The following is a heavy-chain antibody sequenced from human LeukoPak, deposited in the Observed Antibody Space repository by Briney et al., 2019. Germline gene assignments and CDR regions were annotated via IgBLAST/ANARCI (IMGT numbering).Heavy chain of an antibody. CDR1: GGSISSGDYY. Sequence: PSQTLSLTCTVSGGSISSGDYYWGWPRQPPGKGLEWIGYIYYSGSTYYNPSLKSRVTISVDTSKNQFSLKLSSVTVADTAVYYCARARSNTFDYWGQGTLVTVSS. V-gene: IGHV4-30-4*01. CDR3: ARARSNTFDY. CDR2: IYYSGST. J-gene: IGHJ4*02. D-gene: IGHD2/OR15-2a*01.